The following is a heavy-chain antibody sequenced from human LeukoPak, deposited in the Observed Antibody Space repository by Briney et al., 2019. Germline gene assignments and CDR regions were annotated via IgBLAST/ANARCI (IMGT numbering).Heavy chain of an antibody. CDR2: ISGSGDNT. Sequence: GGSLRLSCEASGFTFNSYAMTWVRQAPGKGLEWVSGISGSGDNTYYADSVKGRFTISRDNSKNTLYVQVNSLGTEDTAAYYCAKGSYYDSSGSFYFDYWGQRTLVTVSS. J-gene: IGHJ4*02. CDR3: AKGSYYDSSGSFYFDY. V-gene: IGHV3-23*01. D-gene: IGHD3-22*01. CDR1: GFTFNSYA.